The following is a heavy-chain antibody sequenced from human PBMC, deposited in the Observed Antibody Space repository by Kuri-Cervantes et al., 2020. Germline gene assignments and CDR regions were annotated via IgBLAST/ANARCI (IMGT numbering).Heavy chain of an antibody. CDR1: GFTFSSYG. Sequence: GGSLRLTCAASGFTFSSYGMHWVRQAPGKGLEWVAVISYDGSNKYYADSVKGRFTISRDNSKNTLYLQMNSLRAEDTAVYYCATGKYCSSLSCYLTQEGYFDYWGQGTLVTVSS. V-gene: IGHV3-30*03. D-gene: IGHD2-2*01. CDR2: ISYDGSNK. CDR3: ATGKYCSSLSCYLTQEGYFDY. J-gene: IGHJ4*02.